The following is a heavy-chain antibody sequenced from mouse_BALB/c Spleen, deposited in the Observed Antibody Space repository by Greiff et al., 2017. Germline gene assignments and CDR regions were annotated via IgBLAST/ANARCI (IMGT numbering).Heavy chain of an antibody. J-gene: IGHJ3*01. V-gene: IGHV14-1*02. Sequence: EVQGVESGAELVRPGALVKLSCKASGFNIKDYYMHWVKQRPEQGLEWIGWIDPENGNTIYDPKFQGKASITADTSSNTAYLQLSSLTSEDTAVYYCAVTTGAFFAYWGQGTLVTVSA. CDR1: GFNIKDYY. D-gene: IGHD1-1*01. CDR3: AVTTGAFFAY. CDR2: IDPENGNT.